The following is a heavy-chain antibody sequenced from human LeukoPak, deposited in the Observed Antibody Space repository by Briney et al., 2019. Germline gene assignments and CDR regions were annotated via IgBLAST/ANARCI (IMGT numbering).Heavy chain of an antibody. V-gene: IGHV4-31*03. CDR2: IYCSGST. CDR1: GGSISSGGYY. J-gene: IGHJ3*02. D-gene: IGHD3-22*01. CDR3: AREGRYYYDSSGPGDAFDI. Sequence: SQTLSLTCTVSGGSISSGGYYWSWIRQHPGKGLEWIGYIYCSGSTYYNPSLKSRVTISVDTSKNQFSLKLSSVTAADTAVHYCAREGRYYYDSSGPGDAFDIWGQGTMVTVSS.